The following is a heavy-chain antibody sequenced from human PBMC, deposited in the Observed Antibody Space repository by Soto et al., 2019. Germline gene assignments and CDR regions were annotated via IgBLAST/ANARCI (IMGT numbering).Heavy chain of an antibody. CDR2: ISAYNGNT. D-gene: IGHD1-1*01. V-gene: IGHV1-18*01. CDR1: GYTFTSYG. J-gene: IGHJ4*02. CDR3: ARHNGPWTLYYFDY. Sequence: GASVKVFCKASGYTFTSYGISWVRQAPGQGLEWMGWISAYNGNTNYAQKLQGRVTMTTDTSTSTAYMELRSLRSDDTAVYYCARHNGPWTLYYFDYWGQGALVTVSS.